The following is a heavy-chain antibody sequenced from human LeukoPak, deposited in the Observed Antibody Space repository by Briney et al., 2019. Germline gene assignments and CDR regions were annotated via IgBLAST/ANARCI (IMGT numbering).Heavy chain of an antibody. CDR3: ARGGGYSYGSFDY. CDR1: GIIFSNYW. V-gene: IGHV3-74*01. J-gene: IGHJ4*02. D-gene: IGHD5-18*01. Sequence: GGSLRLSCAASGIIFSNYWMHWVRQAPGKGLVWVSRINRDGSSTSYADSVKGRFTISRGNAKNTLYLHMNSLRAEDTAVYYCARGGGYSYGSFDYWGQGTLVTVSS. CDR2: INRDGSST.